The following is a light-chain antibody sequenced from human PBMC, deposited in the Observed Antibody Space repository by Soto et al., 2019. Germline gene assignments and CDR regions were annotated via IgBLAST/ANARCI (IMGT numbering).Light chain of an antibody. Sequence: AIQMTQSPSSLSASVGDRVTITCRASQGIRDDLGWYQHKPGKAPKLLIYAASSLQSGVPSRFSGSGSGTDFTLTISSLQPEDFATYYCLQDYNYPYTFGQGTKLEIK. CDR2: AAS. CDR3: LQDYNYPYT. J-gene: IGKJ2*01. V-gene: IGKV1-6*01. CDR1: QGIRDD.